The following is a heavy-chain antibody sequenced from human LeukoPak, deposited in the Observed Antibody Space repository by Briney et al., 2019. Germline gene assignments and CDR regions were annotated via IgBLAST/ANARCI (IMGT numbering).Heavy chain of an antibody. V-gene: IGHV3-15*01. Sequence: GGSLRLSCAASGFTFSSYAMSWVRQSPGMGLEWVGRIKSNTNGGTSDYAAPVKGRFAISRDDSKNTLYLQMNSLKPEDTAMYYCTTHSVTVSGTHFWGQGALVTVSS. D-gene: IGHD1-7*01. CDR1: GFTFSSYA. CDR3: TTHSVTVSGTHF. J-gene: IGHJ4*01. CDR2: IKSNTNGGTS.